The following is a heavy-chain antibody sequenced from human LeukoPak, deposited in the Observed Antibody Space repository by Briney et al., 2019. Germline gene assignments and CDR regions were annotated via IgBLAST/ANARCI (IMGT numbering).Heavy chain of an antibody. Sequence: ASVKVSFKASGYTFTSYYMHWVRQAPGQGLEWMGIINPSGGSTSYAQKFQGRVTMTRDTSTSTVYMELSSLRSEDTAVYYCARDRLEWTTVTTAPWSNWYFDLWGRGTLVTVSS. V-gene: IGHV1-46*01. D-gene: IGHD4-17*01. CDR1: GYTFTSYY. CDR2: INPSGGST. J-gene: IGHJ2*01. CDR3: ARDRLEWTTVTTAPWSNWYFDL.